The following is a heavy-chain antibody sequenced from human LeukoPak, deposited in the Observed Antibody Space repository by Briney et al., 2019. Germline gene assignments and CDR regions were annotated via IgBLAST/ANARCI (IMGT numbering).Heavy chain of an antibody. CDR3: ARERDTAMVLRFDY. Sequence: SVKVSCKASGGTFSSYAISWVRQAPGQGLEWMGRIIPIFGTANYAQKFQGRVTITTDESTSTAYMELSSLRSEDTAVYYCARERDTAMVLRFDYWGQGTLVTVSS. D-gene: IGHD5-18*01. J-gene: IGHJ4*02. CDR2: IIPIFGTA. CDR1: GGTFSSYA. V-gene: IGHV1-69*05.